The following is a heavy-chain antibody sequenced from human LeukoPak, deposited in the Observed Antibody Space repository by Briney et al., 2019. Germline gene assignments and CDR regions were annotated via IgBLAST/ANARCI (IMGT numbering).Heavy chain of an antibody. CDR3: PQGLGQLLPH. V-gene: IGHV3-30*02. J-gene: IGHJ4*02. CDR1: GFTFSSYG. CDR2: IRYDGSNK. Sequence: GGSLRLSWAAAGFTFSSYGMHWVRQAAGKGLEWVAFIRYDGSNKYYADSVKGRFTISRDNSKNTLYLQMNSLRAEATAVYYCPQGLGQLLPHWGQGPLVPVPS. D-gene: IGHD2-2*01.